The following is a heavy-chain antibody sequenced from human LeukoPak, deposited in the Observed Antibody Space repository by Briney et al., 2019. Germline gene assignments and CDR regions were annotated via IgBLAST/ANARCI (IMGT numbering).Heavy chain of an antibody. CDR3: ARDQAPQIAAAGNYYYYYGMDV. D-gene: IGHD6-13*01. CDR1: GYTFTSYG. CDR2: ISAYNGNT. J-gene: IGHJ6*02. Sequence: ASVKVSCKASGYTFTSYGISWVRQAPGQGLEWMGWISAYNGNTNYAQKLQGGVTMTTDTSTSTAYMELRSLRSDDTAVYYCARDQAPQIAAAGNYYYYYGMDVWGQGTTVTVSS. V-gene: IGHV1-18*01.